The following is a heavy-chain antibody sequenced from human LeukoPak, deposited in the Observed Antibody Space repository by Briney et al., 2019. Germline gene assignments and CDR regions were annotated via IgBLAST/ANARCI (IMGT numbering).Heavy chain of an antibody. CDR3: ARGPLYYYDSSGYLDY. V-gene: IGHV3-66*01. Sequence: GGSLRLSCAASGFTVSTCFMSWVRQAPGKGLEWVSVIYSGGSTYYADSVKGRFTISRDNSKNTLYLQMNSLRAEDTAVYYCARGPLYYYDSSGYLDYWGQGTLVTVSS. CDR2: IYSGGST. D-gene: IGHD3-22*01. J-gene: IGHJ4*02. CDR1: GFTVSTCF.